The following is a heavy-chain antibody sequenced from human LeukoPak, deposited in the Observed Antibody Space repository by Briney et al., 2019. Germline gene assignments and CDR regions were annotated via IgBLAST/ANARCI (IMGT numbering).Heavy chain of an antibody. D-gene: IGHD4-23*01. J-gene: IGHJ4*02. CDR3: ARGGGVVTVFDY. V-gene: IGHV3-30*02. CDR1: GFTFSSYG. Sequence: TGGSLRLSCAASGFTFSSYGMHWVRQAPGKGLEWVAFIRYDGSNKYYADSVKGRFTISRDNSKNTLYLQMNSLRSEDTAVYYCARGGGVVTVFDYWGQGTLVTVSS. CDR2: IRYDGSNK.